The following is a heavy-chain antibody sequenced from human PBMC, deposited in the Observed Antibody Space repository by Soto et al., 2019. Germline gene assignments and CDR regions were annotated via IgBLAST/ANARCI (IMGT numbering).Heavy chain of an antibody. V-gene: IGHV3-30*18. CDR2: ISYDGSNK. D-gene: IGHD1-7*01. J-gene: IGHJ6*02. Sequence: ALSLSCASSGFTFSSYGMHWVRQAPGKGLEWVAVISYDGSNKYYADSVKGRFTISRDNSKNTLYLQMSSLKPEDTAVYYCAKDTELQAYYYYYGMDVWGQGTAVTVSS. CDR3: AKDTELQAYYYYYGMDV. CDR1: GFTFSSYG.